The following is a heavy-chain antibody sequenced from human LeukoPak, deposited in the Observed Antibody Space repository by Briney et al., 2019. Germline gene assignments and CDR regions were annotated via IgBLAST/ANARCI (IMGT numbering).Heavy chain of an antibody. V-gene: IGHV4-59*01. CDR1: GGSISSYY. Sequence: PSETLSLTCTVSGGSISSYYWSWIRQPPGKGLECVGDIYYSGSTNYNPSLKSQVTISVDTSKNQFSLKLSSVTAADTAVYYCARDLIEQQLVGGRWFDPWGQGTLVTVSS. J-gene: IGHJ5*02. D-gene: IGHD6-13*01. CDR2: IYYSGST. CDR3: ARDLIEQQLVGGRWFDP.